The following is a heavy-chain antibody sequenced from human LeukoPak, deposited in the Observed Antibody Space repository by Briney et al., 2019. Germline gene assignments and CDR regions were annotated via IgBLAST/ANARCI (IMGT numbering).Heavy chain of an antibody. D-gene: IGHD5-12*01. J-gene: IGHJ3*02. CDR2: MHNSGSS. CDR3: ARSAEWLRNAFDI. V-gene: IGHV4-59*01. Sequence: LETLSLSCTVSGASTSHFYWNWIRQPPGKGLEWIGYMHNSGSSKHSPSLKSRVTISIDTSKNQFSLQLTSVTAADTAIYYCARSAEWLRNAFDIWGQRTMVSVSS. CDR1: GASTSHFY.